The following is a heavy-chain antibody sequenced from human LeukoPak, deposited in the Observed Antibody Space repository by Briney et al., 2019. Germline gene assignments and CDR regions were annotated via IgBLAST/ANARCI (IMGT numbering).Heavy chain of an antibody. CDR3: ASFPVATISGAIDY. Sequence: GGSLRLSCAASGYTFSSYSMNWVRQAPGKGLEWVSSISSSSSYIYYADSVKGRFTISRDNAKNSLYLQMNSLRAEDTAVYYCASFPVATISGAIDYWGQGTLVTVSS. J-gene: IGHJ4*02. V-gene: IGHV3-21*01. CDR1: GYTFSSYS. CDR2: ISSSSSYI. D-gene: IGHD5-12*01.